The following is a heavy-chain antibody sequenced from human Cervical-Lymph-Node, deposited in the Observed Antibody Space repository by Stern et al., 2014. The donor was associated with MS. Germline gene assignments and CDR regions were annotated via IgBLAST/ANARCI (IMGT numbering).Heavy chain of an antibody. Sequence: LQLVGSGGGVVQPGRSLRLSCASSGSTFSSYGIHWVRQAPGKGMEWVAVISYDGNSKYYADSVKGRFTISRDNSKNTLYLQMNSLRAEDTAVYYCAKEPSGTSPGCFDNWGQGTLVTVSS. CDR3: AKEPSGTSPGCFDN. J-gene: IGHJ4*02. CDR2: ISYDGNSK. V-gene: IGHV3-30*18. CDR1: GSTFSSYG. D-gene: IGHD1-26*01.